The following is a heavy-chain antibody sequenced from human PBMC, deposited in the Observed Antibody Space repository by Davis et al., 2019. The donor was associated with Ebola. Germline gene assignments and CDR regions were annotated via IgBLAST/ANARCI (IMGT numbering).Heavy chain of an antibody. Sequence: MPSETLSLTCAISGYSVSSNSAAWNWIRQSPSRGLEWLGRKYYRSKWFVDYAVSVKSRITINPDTSKNQFSLQLTFVTPEDTAVYYCARDPPYDQGYDYWGQGTLVTVSS. CDR3: ARDPPYDQGYDY. CDR1: GYSVSSNSAA. J-gene: IGHJ4*02. V-gene: IGHV6-1*01. D-gene: IGHD3-22*01. CDR2: KYYRSKWFV.